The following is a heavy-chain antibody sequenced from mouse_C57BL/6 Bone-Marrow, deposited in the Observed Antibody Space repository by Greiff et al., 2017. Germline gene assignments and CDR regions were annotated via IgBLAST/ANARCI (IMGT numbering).Heavy chain of an antibody. CDR2: INYDGSGT. Sequence: EVQVVESEGGLVQPGSSMKLSCTASGFTFSDYYMAWVRQVPEKGLEWVANINYDGSGTYYLDSLKSRFIISRDNAKNIPYLQMSSLKSEDTATYYWARGSPDSSGPFAYWGQGTLVTVSA. V-gene: IGHV5-16*01. D-gene: IGHD3-2*02. CDR1: GFTFSDYY. CDR3: ARGSPDSSGPFAY. J-gene: IGHJ3*01.